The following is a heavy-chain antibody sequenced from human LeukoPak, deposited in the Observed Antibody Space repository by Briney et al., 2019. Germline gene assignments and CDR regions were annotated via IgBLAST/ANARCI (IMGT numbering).Heavy chain of an antibody. D-gene: IGHD3-16*01. CDR1: GGSFSGYY. CDR3: ARLHALGAKEFDP. Sequence: PSETLSLTCAVYGGSFSGYYWSWIRQPPGKGLEWIGYIHYTGSTNYNPSLNSRITMSVDTPNNQFSLRLTSVTATDTAVYYCARLHALGAKEFDPWGQGALVTVSS. V-gene: IGHV4-34*10. J-gene: IGHJ5*02. CDR2: IHYTGST.